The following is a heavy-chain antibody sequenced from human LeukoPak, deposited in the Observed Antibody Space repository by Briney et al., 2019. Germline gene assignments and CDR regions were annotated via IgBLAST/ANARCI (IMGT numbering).Heavy chain of an antibody. J-gene: IGHJ4*02. CDR2: IKGDESAR. D-gene: IGHD1-26*01. Sequence: GGSLRLSCEASGFTFSTYWMAWVRQAPGKGLEWVANIKGDESARHQADSVKGRFTISRDKAKKSVYLQMSSLRGGDTAVYYCARDVGGSLDYWGQGTLVTVSS. CDR3: ARDVGGSLDY. V-gene: IGHV3-7*01. CDR1: GFTFSTYW.